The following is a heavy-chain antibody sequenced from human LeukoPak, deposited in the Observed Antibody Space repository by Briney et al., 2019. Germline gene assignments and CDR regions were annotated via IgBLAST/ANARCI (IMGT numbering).Heavy chain of an antibody. CDR3: ARAAAAGTRVDY. D-gene: IGHD6-13*01. J-gene: IGHJ4*02. V-gene: IGHV4-59*01. CDR2: IYYSGST. Sequence: SETLSLTCTVSGGSISSYYWSWIRQPPGKGLEWIGYIYYSGSTNYNPSLKSRVTISVDTSKNQFSLKLSSVTAADTAVYYCARAAAAGTRVDYWGQGTLVTVSS. CDR1: GGSISSYY.